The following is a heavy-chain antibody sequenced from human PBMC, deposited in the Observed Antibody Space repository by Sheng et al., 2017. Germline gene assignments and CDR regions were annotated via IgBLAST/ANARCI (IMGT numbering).Heavy chain of an antibody. D-gene: IGHD2-15*01. CDR3: ARGLACSGGSCQISIDY. V-gene: IGHV4-34*01. J-gene: IGHJ4*02. Sequence: QVQLQQWGAGLLKPSETLSLTCAVYGGSFSGYYWSWIRQPPGKGLEWIGEINHSGSTNYNPSLKSRVTISVDTSKNQFSLKLSSVTAADTAVYYCARGLACSGGSCQISIDYVGPGNPGPPSPQ. CDR1: GGSFSGYY. CDR2: INHSGST.